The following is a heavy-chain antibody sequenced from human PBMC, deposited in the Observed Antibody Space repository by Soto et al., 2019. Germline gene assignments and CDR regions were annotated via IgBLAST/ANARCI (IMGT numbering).Heavy chain of an antibody. CDR2: IWYDGSSK. CDR3: AEPSYDFWSGYYHPFDG. J-gene: IGHJ4*02. CDR1: GFTFSSYG. Sequence: QVKLVESGGGVVQPGRSLRLSCAVSGFTFSSYGMHWVRQAPGKGLEWVALIWYDGSSKFYADSVKGRFTISRDNSKNTLSLEMSSVRAEDTAMYYCAEPSYDFWSGYYHPFDGWGQGTLVTVSS. V-gene: IGHV3-33*01. D-gene: IGHD3-3*01.